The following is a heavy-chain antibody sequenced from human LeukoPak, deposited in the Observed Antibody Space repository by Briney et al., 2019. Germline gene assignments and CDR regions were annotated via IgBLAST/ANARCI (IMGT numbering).Heavy chain of an antibody. CDR3: ARVGPTDTAMVYFDY. D-gene: IGHD5-18*01. J-gene: IGHJ4*02. CDR1: GGTFSSYA. Sequence: ASVKVSCKASGGTFSSYAISWVRQAPGQGLEWMGRIIPILGIANYAQKFQGRVTITADKSTSTAYMELSSLRSEDTAVYYCARVGPTDTAMVYFDYWGQGTLVTVSS. CDR2: IIPILGIA. V-gene: IGHV1-69*04.